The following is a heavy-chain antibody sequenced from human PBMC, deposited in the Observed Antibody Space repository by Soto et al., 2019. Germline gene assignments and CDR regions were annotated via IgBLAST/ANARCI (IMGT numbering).Heavy chain of an antibody. CDR1: GGTLNNYA. V-gene: IGHV1-69*13. CDR2: ILPVSAPP. Sequence: SVKVSCKASGGTLNNYAINWVRQAPGQGLEWMGGILPVSAPPDYAQKFQGRVSITADHSTSTVYMELSRLKSDDTAVYSCATDSNYDVSNSFWGQGTLVTVSS. D-gene: IGHD3-3*01. J-gene: IGHJ4*02. CDR3: ATDSNYDVSNSF.